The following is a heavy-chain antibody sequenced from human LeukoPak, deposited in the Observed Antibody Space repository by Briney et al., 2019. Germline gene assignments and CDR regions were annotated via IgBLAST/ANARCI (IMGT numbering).Heavy chain of an antibody. CDR1: GDSVSSNSAA. J-gene: IGHJ6*02. CDR2: TYYTSKWYN. V-gene: IGHV6-1*01. D-gene: IGHD3-10*01. CDR3: ARDLEGLEVRGVSLYGMDV. Sequence: SQTLSLTCAISGDSVSSNSAAWNWIRQSPSRGLEWLGRTYYTSKWYNDYAVSVKSRITINPDTSKNQFSLQLNSVTPEDTAVYCCARDLEGLEVRGVSLYGMDVWGQGTTVTVSS.